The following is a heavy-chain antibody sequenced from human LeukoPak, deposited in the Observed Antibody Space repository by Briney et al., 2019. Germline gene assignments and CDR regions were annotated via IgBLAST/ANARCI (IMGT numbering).Heavy chain of an antibody. Sequence: GGSLRLSCAASGFTFNIYEFNWVRQAPGKGLEWLSYIDGSGNSVYYADSVKGRFTFSRDNAKSSLYLQMSSLRADDTAVYYCARECITCGGDSYDYWGQGALVTVSS. J-gene: IGHJ4*02. CDR3: ARECITCGGDSYDY. V-gene: IGHV3-48*03. D-gene: IGHD2-21*01. CDR1: GFTFNIYE. CDR2: IDGSGNSV.